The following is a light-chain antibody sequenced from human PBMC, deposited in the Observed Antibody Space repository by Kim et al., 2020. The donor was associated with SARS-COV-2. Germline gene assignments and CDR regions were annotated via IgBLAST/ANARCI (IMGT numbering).Light chain of an antibody. CDR3: QQYNNWPPIT. Sequence: SPGEETALSSSATQSSTSRLASYQQKPGQPPRLLIYGAAARAAGIPARFSGSRSGTEFTLTISSLQSEDFSVYYCQQYNNWPPITFGRGTRLEIK. CDR2: GAA. V-gene: IGKV3-15*01. CDR1: QSSTSR. J-gene: IGKJ5*01.